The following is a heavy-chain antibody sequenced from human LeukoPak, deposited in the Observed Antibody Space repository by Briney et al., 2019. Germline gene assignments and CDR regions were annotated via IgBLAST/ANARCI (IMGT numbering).Heavy chain of an antibody. V-gene: IGHV4-59*01. CDR2: IYNGGST. J-gene: IGHJ4*02. Sequence: SETLSLTCTVSGVSISANYWSWIGQPPGKGLKWITYIYNGGSTNYNPSLKSRVTISVDTSKKQFSLKLTSVTAADTAVYYCATLRDGYEFDYWGQGTLVTVSS. CDR1: GVSISANY. D-gene: IGHD5-24*01. CDR3: ATLRDGYEFDY.